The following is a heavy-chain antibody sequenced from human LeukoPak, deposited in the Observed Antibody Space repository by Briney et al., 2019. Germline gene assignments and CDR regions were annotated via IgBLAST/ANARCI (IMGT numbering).Heavy chain of an antibody. CDR3: ARMLPDSSGYYYGAEFDY. J-gene: IGHJ4*02. Sequence: PSETLSLTCTVSGGSVSSGSYYWSWIRQPPGKGQEWIGYIYCSGSTNYNPSLKSRVTISVDTSKNQFSLKLSSVTAADTAVYYCARMLPDSSGYYYGAEFDYWGQGTLVTVSS. CDR1: GGSVSSGSYY. V-gene: IGHV4-61*01. D-gene: IGHD3-22*01. CDR2: IYCSGST.